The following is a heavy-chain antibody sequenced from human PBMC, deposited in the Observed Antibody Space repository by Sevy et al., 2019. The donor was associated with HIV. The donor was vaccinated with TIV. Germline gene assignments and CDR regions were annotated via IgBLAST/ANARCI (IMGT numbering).Heavy chain of an antibody. CDR1: GFSFSIYS. CDR3: ASQRGGYERLYYFDY. Sequence: GGSLRLSCAASGFSFSIYSMNWVRQAPWRGLEWVSYMSNTGATIHYADSVKGRFTISRDNARNSLYLQMNSLRAEDTAVYYCASQRGGYERLYYFDYWGQGTLVTVSS. V-gene: IGHV3-48*01. J-gene: IGHJ4*02. D-gene: IGHD5-12*01. CDR2: MSNTGATI.